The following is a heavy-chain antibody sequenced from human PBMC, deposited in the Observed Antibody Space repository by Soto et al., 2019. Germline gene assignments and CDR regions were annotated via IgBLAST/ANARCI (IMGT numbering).Heavy chain of an antibody. J-gene: IGHJ4*02. D-gene: IGHD3-22*01. Sequence: GGSLRLSCAASGFTFSSYAMSWVRQAPGKGLEWVSAISGSGGSTYYADSVKGRFTISRDNSKNTLYLQMNSLRAEDTAVYYCAKRVGYYDSSGPFDYWGQGTLVTVSS. CDR3: AKRVGYYDSSGPFDY. V-gene: IGHV3-23*01. CDR1: GFTFSSYA. CDR2: ISGSGGST.